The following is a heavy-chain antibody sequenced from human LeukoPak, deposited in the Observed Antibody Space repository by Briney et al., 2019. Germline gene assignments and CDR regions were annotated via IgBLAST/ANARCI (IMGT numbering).Heavy chain of an antibody. D-gene: IGHD4-17*01. CDR3: AKDRQYGDYGGGDFFDS. Sequence: GGSLRLSCAASGFTFDDYAMHWVREAPGKGLQWISSINWVGDTSSYADSVKGRFTVSRDNTKGSLYLQMHSLRSEDTALYYCAKDRQYGDYGGGDFFDSWGQGTLVTVSS. J-gene: IGHJ4*02. CDR1: GFTFDDYA. V-gene: IGHV3-43D*03. CDR2: INWVGDTS.